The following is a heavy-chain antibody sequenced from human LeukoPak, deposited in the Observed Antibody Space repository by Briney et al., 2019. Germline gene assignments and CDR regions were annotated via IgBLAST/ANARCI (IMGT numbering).Heavy chain of an antibody. CDR1: GGSISSYY. D-gene: IGHD1-26*01. V-gene: IGHV4-59*01. CDR3: AKVASTIVGATEGYYYYGMDV. Sequence: PSETLSLTCTVSGGSISSYYWSWIRQPPGKGLEWIGYIYYSGSTNYNPSLKSRVTISVDTSKNQFSLKLSSVTAADTAVYYCAKVASTIVGATEGYYYYGMDVWGQGTTVTVSS. J-gene: IGHJ6*02. CDR2: IYYSGST.